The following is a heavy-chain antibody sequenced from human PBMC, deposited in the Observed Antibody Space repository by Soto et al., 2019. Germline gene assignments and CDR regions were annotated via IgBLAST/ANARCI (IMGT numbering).Heavy chain of an antibody. CDR2: FYYSGTT. CDR1: GGSISSHY. CDR3: ARHSGGLLYCDY. D-gene: IGHD1-26*01. Sequence: QVQLQESGPGLVKPSETLSLTCTVSGGSISSHYWNWIRQPPGKGLEWIGYFYYSGTTNYNPSLKSRVTISEDTSKNQFSLKLSSVTAADTAVYYCARHSGGLLYCDYWGQGTLVTVSS. J-gene: IGHJ4*02. V-gene: IGHV4-59*11.